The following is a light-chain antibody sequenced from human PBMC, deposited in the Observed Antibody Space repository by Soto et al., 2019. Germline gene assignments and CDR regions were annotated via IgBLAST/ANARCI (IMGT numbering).Light chain of an antibody. J-gene: IGLJ1*01. CDR3: SSYTSNNFYV. CDR1: SSDISAYNY. V-gene: IGLV2-14*01. CDR2: EVG. Sequence: QSALTQPASVSGSPGQSITISCTGTSSDISAYNYVSWYQQHPGEAPKLMIYEVGDRPSGLSNRFSGSKSGNTASLTIARRQTEDEADYYCSSYTSNNFYVFGTGTKLTVL.